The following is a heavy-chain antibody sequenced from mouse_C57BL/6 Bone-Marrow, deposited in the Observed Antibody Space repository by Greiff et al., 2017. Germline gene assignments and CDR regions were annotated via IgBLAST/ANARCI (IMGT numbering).Heavy chain of an antibody. Sequence: QVQLQQPGAELVKPGASVKMSCKASGYTFTSYWITWVKQRPGQGLEWIGDIYPTSGRTNYNEKLKSKAILTVATSSNTAYMQLSSLTSEDSAVFYCARSGPLGRSFDYWGQGTTLTVTA. CDR2: IYPTSGRT. CDR1: GYTFTSYW. V-gene: IGHV1-55*01. CDR3: ARSGPLGRSFDY. J-gene: IGHJ2*01. D-gene: IGHD3-1*01.